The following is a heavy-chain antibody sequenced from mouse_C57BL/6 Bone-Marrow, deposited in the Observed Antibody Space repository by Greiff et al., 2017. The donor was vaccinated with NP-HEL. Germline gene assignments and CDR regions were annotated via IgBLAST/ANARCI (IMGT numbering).Heavy chain of an antibody. CDR2: IYPRSGNT. D-gene: IGHD4-1*01. Sequence: QVQLQQSGAELVRPGASVKLSCTASGFNIKDYYMHWVKQRPEQGLEWIGEIYPRSGNTYYNEKFKGKATLTADKSSSTAYMELRSLTSEDSAVYFCARKGELGLDYWGQGTTLTVSS. J-gene: IGHJ2*01. CDR1: GFNIKDYY. V-gene: IGHV1-81*01. CDR3: ARKGELGLDY.